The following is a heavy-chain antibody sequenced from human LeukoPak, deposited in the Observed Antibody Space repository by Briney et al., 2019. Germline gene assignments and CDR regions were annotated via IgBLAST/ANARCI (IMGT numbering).Heavy chain of an antibody. CDR2: ISSSSSYI. D-gene: IGHD2-8*01. V-gene: IGHV3-21*01. J-gene: IGHJ6*02. Sequence: PGGSLRLSCAASGFTFSSYSMNWVRQAPGKGLEWVSSISSSSSYIYYADSVKGRFTISRDNAKNSLYLQMNSLRAEDTAMYYCARGNMLGYYYGMDVWGQGTTVTVSS. CDR3: ARGNMLGYYYGMDV. CDR1: GFTFSSYS.